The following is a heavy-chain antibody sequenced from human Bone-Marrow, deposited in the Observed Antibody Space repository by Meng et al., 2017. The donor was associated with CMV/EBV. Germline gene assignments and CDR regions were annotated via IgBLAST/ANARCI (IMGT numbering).Heavy chain of an antibody. J-gene: IGHJ6*02. V-gene: IGHV3-30*02. CDR3: ANALRFLEWLPDGMDV. CDR1: GFTFSSYG. Sequence: GESLKISCAASGFTFSSYGMHWVRQAPGKGLEWVAFIRYDGSKKYYADSVKGRFTISRDNSKNTLYLQMNSLRAEDTAVYYCANALRFLEWLPDGMDVWGQGTTVTVSS. CDR2: IRYDGSKK. D-gene: IGHD3-3*01.